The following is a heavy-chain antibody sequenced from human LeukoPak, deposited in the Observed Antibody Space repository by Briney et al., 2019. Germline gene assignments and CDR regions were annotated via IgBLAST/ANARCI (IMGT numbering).Heavy chain of an antibody. CDR3: ARVRVRAVLITYYYYSMDV. Sequence: GGSLRLSCAASGFTFSNYWMSWVRQAPGKGLEWVANIKQDGSEKNYVDSVKGRFTISRDNSKNTLYLQMNSLRAEDTAVYYCARVRVRAVLITYYYYSMDVWGQGTTVTVSS. D-gene: IGHD3-10*01. CDR2: IKQDGSEK. CDR1: GFTFSNYW. V-gene: IGHV3-7*01. J-gene: IGHJ6*02.